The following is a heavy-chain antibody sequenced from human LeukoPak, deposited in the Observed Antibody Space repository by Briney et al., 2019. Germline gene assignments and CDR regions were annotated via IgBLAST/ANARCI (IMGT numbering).Heavy chain of an antibody. CDR1: GGSFSGYY. Sequence: SETLSPTCAVYGGSFSGYYWSWIRQPPGKGLEWIGEINHSGSTNYNPSLKSRVTISVDTSKNQFSLKLSSVTAADTAVYYCASDIVVVPAAISDRYFDYWGQGTLVTVSS. CDR2: INHSGST. CDR3: ASDIVVVPAAISDRYFDY. J-gene: IGHJ4*02. V-gene: IGHV4-34*01. D-gene: IGHD2-2*02.